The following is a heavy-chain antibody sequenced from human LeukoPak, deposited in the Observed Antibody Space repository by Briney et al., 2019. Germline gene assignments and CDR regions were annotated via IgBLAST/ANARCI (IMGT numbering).Heavy chain of an antibody. D-gene: IGHD3-10*01. CDR3: ARQRYYYGAGSPYYFDT. Sequence: SETLSLACTVLAYSIIGGNYGGWIRQPPGKGLEWIGSIYQSGSTYYNSSLKSRVTILMDTSKNHFSLKLNSLTAAATAVYYCARQRYYYGAGSPYYFDTWGQGTLVTVSS. J-gene: IGHJ4*02. CDR2: IYQSGST. CDR1: AYSIIGGNY. V-gene: IGHV4-38-2*02.